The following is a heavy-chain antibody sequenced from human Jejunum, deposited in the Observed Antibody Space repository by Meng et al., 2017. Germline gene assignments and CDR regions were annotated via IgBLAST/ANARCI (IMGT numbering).Heavy chain of an antibody. J-gene: IGHJ4*02. Sequence: GESLKISCIASGFTLSSYTMHWVRQAPGKGLEWVAVIWSDGNNKYYAESVKGRFTISSDNSKNTLYLQMDSLRAEDTAVYYCATDLQDHLHFFDYWGRGTLVTVSS. CDR3: ATDLQDHLHFFDY. CDR1: GFTLSSYT. D-gene: IGHD2-15*01. V-gene: IGHV3-33*08. CDR2: IWSDGNNK.